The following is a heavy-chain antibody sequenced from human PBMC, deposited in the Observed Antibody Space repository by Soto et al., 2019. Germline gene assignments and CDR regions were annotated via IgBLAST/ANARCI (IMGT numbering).Heavy chain of an antibody. CDR2: VSSDGINK. D-gene: IGHD3-3*01. J-gene: IGHJ1*01. CDR1: GFSFSTYV. V-gene: IGHV3-30-3*01. Sequence: QVQLVESGGGVVQPGRSLRLSCAASGFSFSTYVIHWVRQAPGKGLEWVAVVSSDGINKYYADSLKGRFTISRDNSKNTLYLQMNGVTIEGTAVYYCVRVGLGVVWAWFQHWGQGTLVTVSS. CDR3: VRVGLGVVWAWFQH.